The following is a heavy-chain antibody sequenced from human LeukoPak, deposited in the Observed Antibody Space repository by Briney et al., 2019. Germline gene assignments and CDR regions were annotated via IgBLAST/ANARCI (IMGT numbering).Heavy chain of an antibody. CDR3: ARAYSSSWYWNWFDP. J-gene: IGHJ5*02. CDR2: IYHSGST. D-gene: IGHD6-13*01. CDR1: GGSISSSNW. V-gene: IGHV4-4*02. Sequence: PSETLSLTCAVSGGSISSSNWWSWVRQPPGKGLEWIGEIYHSGSTNYNPSLKSRVTISVDMSKNQFSLKMSSVTAADTAVYYCARAYSSSWYWNWFDPWGQGTLVTVSS.